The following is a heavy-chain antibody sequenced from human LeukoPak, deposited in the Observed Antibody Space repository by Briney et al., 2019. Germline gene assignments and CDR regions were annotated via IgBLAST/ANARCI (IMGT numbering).Heavy chain of an antibody. CDR2: IIPILGTA. CDR3: ARERGAGGVDYDY. V-gene: IGHV1-69*13. D-gene: IGHD1-26*01. Sequence: SVKVSCKASGGTFRSYGLNWVRQAPGQGLEWMGGIIPILGTAKYAQKLQGRVTVTADESTSTGYMELSSLRSEDTAVYYCARERGAGGVDYDYWGQGTLVTVSS. J-gene: IGHJ4*02. CDR1: GGTFRSYG.